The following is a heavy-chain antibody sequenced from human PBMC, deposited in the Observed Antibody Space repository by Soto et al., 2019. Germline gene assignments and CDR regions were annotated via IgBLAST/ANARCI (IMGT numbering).Heavy chain of an antibody. V-gene: IGHV3-23*01. CDR1: GFTFSSYA. CDR3: AKDPSPYCSGGSCILFY. J-gene: IGHJ4*02. D-gene: IGHD2-15*01. Sequence: PGGSLRLSCAASGFTFSSYAMSWVRQAPGKGLEWVSALSGSGGTTYYADSVKGRFTISRDNSKNTLYLQMNSLRAEDTAVYYCAKDPSPYCSGGSCILFYWGQGTLVTVSS. CDR2: LSGSGGTT.